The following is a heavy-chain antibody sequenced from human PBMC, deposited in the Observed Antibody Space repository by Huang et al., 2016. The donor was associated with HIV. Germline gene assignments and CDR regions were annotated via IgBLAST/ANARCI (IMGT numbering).Heavy chain of an antibody. CDR3: ARVVAASAFEI. Sequence: QVQLQESGPGRVKPSETLSLTCTVSSGPFSSHYWVWLRHPPWKGLEWIGNIYYRWRTNYNPSLKSRVTISRDTSKARFFRKVTSVCAADTAVYYCARVVAASAFEIWGQGTMITVSS. V-gene: IGHV4-59*11. J-gene: IGHJ3*02. CDR2: IYYRWRT. D-gene: IGHD2-15*01. CDR1: SGPFSSHY.